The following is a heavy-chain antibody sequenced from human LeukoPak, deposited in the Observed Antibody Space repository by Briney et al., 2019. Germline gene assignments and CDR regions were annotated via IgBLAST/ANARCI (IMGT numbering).Heavy chain of an antibody. V-gene: IGHV3-30*18. CDR3: AKEEGDIVAPDY. Sequence: GGSLRVSCAASGFTFSSYGMHWVRQAPGNGLEWVAVISYDGSNKYYADSVKGRFTISRDNSKNTLYLQMNSLRAEDTAVYYCAKEEGDIVAPDYWGQGTLVTVSS. CDR2: ISYDGSNK. D-gene: IGHD5-12*01. CDR1: GFTFSSYG. J-gene: IGHJ4*02.